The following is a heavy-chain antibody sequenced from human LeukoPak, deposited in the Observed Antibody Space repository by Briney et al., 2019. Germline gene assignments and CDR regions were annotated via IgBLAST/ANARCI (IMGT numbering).Heavy chain of an antibody. CDR2: ISYDGSNK. D-gene: IGHD1-26*01. V-gene: IGHV3-30-3*01. CDR1: GFTFSSYA. J-gene: IGHJ6*02. CDR3: AKVRIVGATLYYYGMDV. Sequence: GGSLRLSCAASGFTFSSYAMHWVRQAPGKGLEWVAVISYDGSNKYYADSVKGRFTISRDNSKNTLYLQMNSLRAEDTAVYYCAKVRIVGATLYYYGMDVWGQGTTVTVSS.